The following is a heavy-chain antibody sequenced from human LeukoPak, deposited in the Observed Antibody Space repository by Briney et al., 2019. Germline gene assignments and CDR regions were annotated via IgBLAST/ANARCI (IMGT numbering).Heavy chain of an antibody. Sequence: SETLSLTCTVSGGSISSYYWSWIRQPPGKGMEWIGYIYYSGSTNYNPSLKSRVTISVDTSKNQFSLKLSSVTAADTAVYYCARVERGYYAFWGKGTPVTISS. CDR1: GGSISSYY. V-gene: IGHV4-59*01. D-gene: IGHD2-2*01. CDR2: IYYSGST. CDR3: ARVERGYYAF. J-gene: IGHJ6*04.